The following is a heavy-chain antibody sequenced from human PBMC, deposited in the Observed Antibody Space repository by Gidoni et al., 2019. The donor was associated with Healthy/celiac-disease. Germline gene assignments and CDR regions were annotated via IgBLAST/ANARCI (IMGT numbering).Heavy chain of an antibody. CDR1: GGSISSYY. J-gene: IGHJ5*02. Sequence: QVQLQESGPGLVKPSETLSLTCTVSGGSISSYYWSWIRQPPGKGLEWIGYIYYSGSTKYNPSLKSRVTISVDTSKNQFSLKLSSVTAADTAVYYCARLDNWFDPWGQGTLVTVSS. V-gene: IGHV4-59*08. CDR2: IYYSGST. CDR3: ARLDNWFDP.